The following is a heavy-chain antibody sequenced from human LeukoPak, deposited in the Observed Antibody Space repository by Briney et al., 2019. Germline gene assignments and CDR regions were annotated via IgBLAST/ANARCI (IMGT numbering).Heavy chain of an antibody. CDR2: FDPEDGET. CDR1: GGTFSSYA. CDR3: ATQGRIAAAAELFNAFDI. V-gene: IGHV1-24*01. J-gene: IGHJ3*02. D-gene: IGHD6-13*01. Sequence: ASMKVSCKASGGTFSSYAISWVRQAPGQGLEWMGGFDPEDGETIYAQKFQGRVTMTEDTSTDTAYMELSSLRSEDTAVYYCATQGRIAAAAELFNAFDIWGQGTMVTVSS.